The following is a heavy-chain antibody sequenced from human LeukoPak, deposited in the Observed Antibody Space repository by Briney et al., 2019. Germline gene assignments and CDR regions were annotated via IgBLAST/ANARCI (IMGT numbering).Heavy chain of an antibody. CDR1: GYTFTTSW. V-gene: IGHV5-10-1*01. J-gene: IGHJ6*02. D-gene: IGHD3-22*01. Sequence: GESLKISCKGSGYTFTTSWIGWVRQMPGKGLEWMGRIDPSDSYTNYSPSFQGHVTISADKSISTAYLQWSSLKASDTAMYYCASSPSYDSSGYYYAGGDYYYGMDVWGQGTTVTVSS. CDR3: ASSPSYDSSGYYYAGGDYYYGMDV. CDR2: IDPSDSYT.